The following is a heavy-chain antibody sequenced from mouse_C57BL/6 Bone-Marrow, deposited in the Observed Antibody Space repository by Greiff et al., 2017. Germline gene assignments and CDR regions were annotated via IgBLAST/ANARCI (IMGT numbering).Heavy chain of an antibody. J-gene: IGHJ2*01. V-gene: IGHV5-6*01. CDR3: ARKGYRSCFDY. CDR1: GFTFSSYG. Sequence: EVKVVESGGDLVKPGGSLKLSCAASGFTFSSYGMSWVRQTPDKRLEWVATISSGGIYTYYPDSVKGRFTISRDNAKNTLYLQMSSLKSEDTAMYYGARKGYRSCFDYWGQGTTLTVSS. CDR2: ISSGGIYT. D-gene: IGHD2-12*01.